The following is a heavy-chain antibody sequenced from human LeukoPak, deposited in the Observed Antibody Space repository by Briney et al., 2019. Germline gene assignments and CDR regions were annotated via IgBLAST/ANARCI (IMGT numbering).Heavy chain of an antibody. CDR1: GFTVSSNY. Sequence: GGSLRLSCAASGFTVSSNYMSWVRQAPGKGLEWVSVIYSGGSTYYADSVKGRFTISRDNSKNTLYLQMNSLRAEDTAVYHCARGKNGYGEIIDYWGQGTLVTVSS. CDR3: ARGKNGYGEIIDY. J-gene: IGHJ4*02. D-gene: IGHD4-17*01. CDR2: IYSGGST. V-gene: IGHV3-53*01.